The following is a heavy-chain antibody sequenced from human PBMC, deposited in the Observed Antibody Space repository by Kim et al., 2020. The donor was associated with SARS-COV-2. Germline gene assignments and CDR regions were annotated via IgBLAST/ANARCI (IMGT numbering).Heavy chain of an antibody. V-gene: IGHV3-33*01. CDR2: IWYDGSNK. J-gene: IGHJ4*02. Sequence: GGSLRLSCAASGFTFSSYGMHWVRQAPGKGLEWVAVIWYDGSNKYYADSVKGRFTISRDNSKNTLYLQMNSLRAEDTAVYYCARGLDYDILTGRPAGCFDYWGQGTWSPSPQ. CDR3: ARGLDYDILTGRPAGCFDY. D-gene: IGHD3-9*01. CDR1: GFTFSSYG.